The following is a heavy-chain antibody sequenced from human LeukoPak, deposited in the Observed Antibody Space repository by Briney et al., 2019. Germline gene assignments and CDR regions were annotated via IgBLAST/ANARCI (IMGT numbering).Heavy chain of an antibody. Sequence: PETLSLTCNVSGGSLTNRAYYCAWTRHHAWKGLEWISRVFDSGSKYSNPSLESRLTISLDTSKNHFCLRLTSVTAADTAVYYCARGRRDGYHLEYFDKWGEGTLVTVS. CDR2: VFDSGSK. CDR1: GGSLTNRAYY. J-gene: IGHJ4*02. CDR3: ARGRRDGYHLEYFDK. D-gene: IGHD5-24*01. V-gene: IGHV4-39*02.